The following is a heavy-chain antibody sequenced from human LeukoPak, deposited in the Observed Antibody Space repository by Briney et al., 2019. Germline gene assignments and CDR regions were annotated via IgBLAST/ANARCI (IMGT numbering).Heavy chain of an antibody. D-gene: IGHD3-10*01. Sequence: PSETLSLTCTVSGASISSSTDYWGWIRQPPGKGLEWIANIYYSGSTYYNPSLKSRVTISVDTSKNQFSLKLSSVTAADTAVYYCARALLLWFGELRGYYFDYWGQGTLVTVSS. CDR1: GASISSSTDY. CDR3: ARALLLWFGELRGYYFDY. V-gene: IGHV4-39*01. CDR2: IYYSGST. J-gene: IGHJ4*02.